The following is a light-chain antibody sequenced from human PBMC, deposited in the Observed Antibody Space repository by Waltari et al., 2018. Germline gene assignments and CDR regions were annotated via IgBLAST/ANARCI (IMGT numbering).Light chain of an antibody. J-gene: IGKJ4*01. CDR3: QQHNDWPLT. Sequence: EIVLTQSPGTLSLSPGESATLSCRASESVRRALAWYQQRPGQAPRLLIYDASARATGIPDRFSGSGSGTDFSLTISSLQSEDFAVYYCQQHNDWPLTFGGGTKVEI. V-gene: IGKV3D-15*01. CDR1: ESVRRA. CDR2: DAS.